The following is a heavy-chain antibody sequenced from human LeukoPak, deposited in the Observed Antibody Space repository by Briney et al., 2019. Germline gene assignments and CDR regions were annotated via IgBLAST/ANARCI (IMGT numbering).Heavy chain of an antibody. D-gene: IGHD3-9*01. CDR1: GYTFTGYS. CDR2: INPNSGGT. V-gene: IGHV1-2*02. Sequence: ASVKVSCKASGYTFTGYSMHWGRQAPGQGLEWMGWINPNSGGTNYAQKFQGRVTMTRDTSISTAYMELSRLRSDDTAVYHCARLRYFDWVSPGPFDYWGQGTLVTVSS. CDR3: ARLRYFDWVSPGPFDY. J-gene: IGHJ4*02.